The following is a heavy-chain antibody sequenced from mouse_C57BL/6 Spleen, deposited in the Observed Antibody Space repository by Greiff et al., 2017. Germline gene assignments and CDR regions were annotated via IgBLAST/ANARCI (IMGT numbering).Heavy chain of an antibody. Sequence: QVQLQQSGAELVRPGTSVKLSCKASGYTFTSYWMHWVKQRPGQGLEWIGVIDPSDSYTNYNQKFKGKATLTVDTSSSTAYMQLSSLTSEDSAVYYCARLERYYYARDYWGQGTSVTVAS. J-gene: IGHJ4*01. CDR2: IDPSDSYT. CDR1: GYTFTSYW. V-gene: IGHV1-59*01. CDR3: ARLERYYYARDY.